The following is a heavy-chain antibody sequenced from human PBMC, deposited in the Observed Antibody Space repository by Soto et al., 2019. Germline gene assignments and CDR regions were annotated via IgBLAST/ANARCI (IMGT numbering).Heavy chain of an antibody. CDR3: AKDLPASNYYYGMDV. Sequence: QVQLVESGGGVVQPGRSLRLSCAASGFTFSSYGMHWVRQAPGKGLEWVAVISYDGSNKYYADSVKGRFTISRDNYKNTLDRQLHSLRAEDTAVYYCAKDLPASNYYYGMDVWGQGTTGTVSS. J-gene: IGHJ6*02. CDR2: ISYDGSNK. V-gene: IGHV3-30*18. CDR1: GFTFSSYG.